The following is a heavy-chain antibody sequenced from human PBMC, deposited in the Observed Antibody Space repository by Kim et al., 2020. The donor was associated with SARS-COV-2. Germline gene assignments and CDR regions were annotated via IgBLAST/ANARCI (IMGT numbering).Heavy chain of an antibody. CDR3: ARGAGYSSGWYWYFDL. J-gene: IGHJ2*01. D-gene: IGHD6-19*01. Sequence: SETLSLTCAVYGGSFSGYYWSWIRQPPGKGLEWIGEINHSGSTNYNPSLKSRVTISVDTSKNQFSLKLSSVTAADTAVYYCARGAGYSSGWYWYFDLWGRGTPVTVSS. CDR2: INHSGST. V-gene: IGHV4-34*01. CDR1: GGSFSGYY.